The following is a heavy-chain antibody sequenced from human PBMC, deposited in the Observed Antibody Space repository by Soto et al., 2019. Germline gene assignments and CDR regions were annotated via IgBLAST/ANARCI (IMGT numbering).Heavy chain of an antibody. V-gene: IGHV4-31*03. CDR3: ARGDQYYDFWSGQAGPNAKLYYMDV. J-gene: IGHJ6*03. Sequence: PSETLSLTCTVSGGSISSGGYYWSWIRQHPGKGLEWIGYIYYSGSTYYNPSLKSRVTISVDTSKNQFSLKLSSVTAADTAVYYCARGDQYYDFWSGQAGPNAKLYYMDVWGKGTTVTVSS. D-gene: IGHD3-3*01. CDR2: IYYSGST. CDR1: GGSISSGGYY.